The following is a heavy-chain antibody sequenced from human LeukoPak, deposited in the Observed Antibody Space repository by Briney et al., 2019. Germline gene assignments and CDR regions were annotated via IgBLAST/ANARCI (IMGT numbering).Heavy chain of an antibody. CDR3: AKRFWNYYFDY. V-gene: IGHV4-39*01. CDR1: GGSISSSSYY. CDR2: IYYSGST. Sequence: SETLSLTRTVSGGSISSSSYYWGWIRQPPGKGLEWIGSIYYSGSTYYNPSLKSRVTISVDTSKNQFSLKLSSVTAADTAVYYCAKRFWNYYFDYWGQGTLVTVSS. J-gene: IGHJ4*02. D-gene: IGHD3-3*01.